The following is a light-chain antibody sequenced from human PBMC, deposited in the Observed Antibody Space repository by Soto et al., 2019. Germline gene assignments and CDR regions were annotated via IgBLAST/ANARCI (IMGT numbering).Light chain of an antibody. CDR3: QHYHKWPPWT. CDR2: GAS. V-gene: IGKV3-15*01. CDR1: QSVSSN. Sequence: EIVMTQSPATLSVSPGERATLSCRSSQSVSSNLAWYQQKTAHAPRLLIYGASTRATGIPARFSGSGSGTEFTLLISSLQSEEFAVYYCQHYHKWPPWTFGQGTKVEIK. J-gene: IGKJ1*01.